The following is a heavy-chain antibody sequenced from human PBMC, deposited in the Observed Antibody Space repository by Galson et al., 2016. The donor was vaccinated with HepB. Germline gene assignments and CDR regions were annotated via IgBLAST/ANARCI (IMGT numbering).Heavy chain of an antibody. CDR1: GFVFSRYG. Sequence: SLRLSCAGPGFVFSRYGMPWIRQAPGAGLEWISLIWSDGDTKFYADSVKGRFPISRDNSKNTIYLTLNSLTADDTAVYYSAKDFSKTTATIGRGNWFDPWGQGTLVTVSS. CDR3: AKDFSKTTATIGRGNWFDP. CDR2: IWSDGDTK. V-gene: IGHV3-33*06. J-gene: IGHJ5*02. D-gene: IGHD5-12*01.